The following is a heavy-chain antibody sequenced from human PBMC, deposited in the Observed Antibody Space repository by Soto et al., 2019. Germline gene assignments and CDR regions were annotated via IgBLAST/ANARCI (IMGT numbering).Heavy chain of an antibody. V-gene: IGHV3-30*18. CDR2: ISYDGSNK. Sequence: GGSLRLSCAASGFTFSSYGMHWVRQAPGKGLEWVAVISYDGSNKYYADSVKGRFTISRDNSKNTLYLQMNGLRAEDTAVYYCAKDYPRYDFWSGFEGPFDYWGQGTLVTVSS. CDR1: GFTFSSYG. D-gene: IGHD3-3*01. CDR3: AKDYPRYDFWSGFEGPFDY. J-gene: IGHJ4*02.